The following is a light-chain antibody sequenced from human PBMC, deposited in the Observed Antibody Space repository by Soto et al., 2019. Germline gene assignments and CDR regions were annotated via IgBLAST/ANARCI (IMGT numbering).Light chain of an antibody. V-gene: IGKV1-17*01. CDR3: VHHSGYPLS. Sequence: DIQMTQSPSSLSASVGDRVTITCRASQGTTNKLGWYQHKQGKAPERLIYAASSWQSGVPSRLSGSKSGTEFTLTVNCLQREDFPTYYCVHHSGYPLSFRGGTKVEIK. J-gene: IGKJ4*01. CDR2: AAS. CDR1: QGTTNK.